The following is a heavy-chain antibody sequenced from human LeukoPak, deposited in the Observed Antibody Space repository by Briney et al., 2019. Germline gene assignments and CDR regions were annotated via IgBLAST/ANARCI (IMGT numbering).Heavy chain of an antibody. Sequence: GGSLRLSCAAAGFSFSSYNMNWVRQAPGKGLEWVSSITSSSTYTFYADSVKGRFTISRDNARNSLYLQMNSLRAEDTAVYYCARAMDDSSGYYFSYWGQGTLVTVSS. CDR3: ARAMDDSSGYYFSY. D-gene: IGHD3-22*01. V-gene: IGHV3-21*01. CDR2: ITSSSTYT. CDR1: GFSFSSYN. J-gene: IGHJ4*02.